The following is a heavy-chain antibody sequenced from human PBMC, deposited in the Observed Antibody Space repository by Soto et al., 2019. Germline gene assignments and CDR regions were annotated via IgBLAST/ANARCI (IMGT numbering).Heavy chain of an antibody. CDR1: GGSISSGGYY. D-gene: IGHD2-2*01. V-gene: IGHV4-31*03. CDR2: IYYSGST. J-gene: IGHJ6*02. Sequence: KASETLSLTCTVSGGSISSGGYYWSWIRQHPGKGLEWIGYIYYSGSTYYNPSLKSRVTISVDTSKNQFSLKLSSVTAADTAVYYCARVPAAFYGMDVWGQGTTVTVSS. CDR3: ARVPAAFYGMDV.